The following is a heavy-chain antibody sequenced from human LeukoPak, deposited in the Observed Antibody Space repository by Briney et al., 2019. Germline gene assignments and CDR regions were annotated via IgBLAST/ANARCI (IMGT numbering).Heavy chain of an antibody. V-gene: IGHV1-18*01. J-gene: IGHJ4*02. Sequence: ASVKVSCKASGYTFTTYGISWLRQAPGQGLEWMGWISPYNGNTDYAQKVQGRVSTTTDTSTSTAYMELRSLRSDDTAVYYCARDKVEMATIFDYWGQGTLVTVSS. CDR1: GYTFTTYG. CDR2: ISPYNGNT. D-gene: IGHD5-24*01. CDR3: ARDKVEMATIFDY.